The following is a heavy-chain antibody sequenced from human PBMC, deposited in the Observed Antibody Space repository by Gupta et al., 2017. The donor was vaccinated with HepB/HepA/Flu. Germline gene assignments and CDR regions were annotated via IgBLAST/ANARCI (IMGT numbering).Heavy chain of an antibody. Sequence: QVQLVQSGAEVTNPGASVQVSCKASGYTFTGYYMHWVRQAPGQGREWMGWINPNSGGTKYAQKFQCRVTMTRDTSISTAYMELSRLRSDDKAVYYWAREWTNYNWNDRYFDLWGRGTLVTVSS. V-gene: IGHV1-2*02. D-gene: IGHD1-20*01. CDR3: AREWTNYNWNDRYFDL. J-gene: IGHJ2*01. CDR2: INPNSGGT. CDR1: GYTFTGYY.